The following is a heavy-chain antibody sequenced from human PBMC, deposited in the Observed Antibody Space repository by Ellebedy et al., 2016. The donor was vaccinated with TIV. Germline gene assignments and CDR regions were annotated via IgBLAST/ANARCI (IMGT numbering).Heavy chain of an antibody. D-gene: IGHD2-2*01. J-gene: IGHJ3*02. V-gene: IGHV1-3*01. CDR2: INVGNGNA. CDR1: GYTFTTYA. Sequence: AASVKVSCKASGYTFTTYAMHWVRQAPGQRPEWMGWINVGNGNAKYSQRFQGRVTLTTDTSASTVYMEVSSLRSDDTAVYYCASRRFYCSTTSCSGAFDIWGQGTMVTVS. CDR3: ASRRFYCSTTSCSGAFDI.